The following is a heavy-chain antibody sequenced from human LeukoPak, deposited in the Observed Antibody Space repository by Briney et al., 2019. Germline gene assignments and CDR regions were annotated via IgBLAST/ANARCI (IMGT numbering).Heavy chain of an antibody. Sequence: SETLSLTCTVSSGSITSSSYYWGWIRQPPGKGLEWIGNIYYSGSTYYNPSLRSRVTISVDTSKNQFSLKLSSVTAADTAVYYCAVASIAAAGTLDFDYWGQGTLVTVSS. CDR3: AVASIAAAGTLDFDY. CDR1: SGSITSSSYY. CDR2: IYYSGST. D-gene: IGHD6-13*01. V-gene: IGHV4-39*01. J-gene: IGHJ4*02.